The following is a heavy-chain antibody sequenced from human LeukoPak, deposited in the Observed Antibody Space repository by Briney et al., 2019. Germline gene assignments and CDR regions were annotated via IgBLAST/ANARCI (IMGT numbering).Heavy chain of an antibody. J-gene: IGHJ4*02. CDR1: GLTYSIHA. CDR3: VKDQGSYGEGYFDY. CDR2: ISSDGGST. V-gene: IGHV3-64D*06. D-gene: IGHD4-17*01. Sequence: GGSLRLSCSASGLTYSIHAMHWVRQAPGAGLEYVSGISSDGGSTYYADSVKGRFTISRDNSKNTLYLQMSSLRPGDTAMFYCVKDQGSYGEGYFDYWGQGTLVTVSS.